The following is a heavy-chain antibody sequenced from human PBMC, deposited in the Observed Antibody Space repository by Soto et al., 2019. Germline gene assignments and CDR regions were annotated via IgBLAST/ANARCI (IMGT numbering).Heavy chain of an antibody. V-gene: IGHV1-46*01. CDR1: GYTFTSYY. J-gene: IGHJ6*02. D-gene: IGHD1-20*01. CDR2: INPSGGST. Sequence: GASVKVSCKASGYTFTSYYMHWVRQAPGQGLEWMGIINPSGGSTSYAQKFQVRVTMTRDTSTSTVYMELSSLRSQDTAVYYCARASNWNANYYYGLDVWGQGTTVTVSS. CDR3: ARASNWNANYYYGLDV.